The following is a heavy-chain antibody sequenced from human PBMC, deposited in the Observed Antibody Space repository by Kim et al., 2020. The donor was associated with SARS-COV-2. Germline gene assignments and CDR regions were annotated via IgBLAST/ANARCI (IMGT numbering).Heavy chain of an antibody. CDR3: ARSELRYFDWLVRYGMDV. V-gene: IGHV3-30*04. CDR1: GFTFSSYA. J-gene: IGHJ6*02. D-gene: IGHD3-9*01. CDR2: ISYDGSNK. Sequence: LSLTCAASGFTFSSYAMHWVRQAPGKGLEWVAVISYDGSNKYYADSVKGRFTISRDNSKNTLYLQMNSLRAEDTAVYYCARSELRYFDWLVRYGMDVWGQGTTVTVSS.